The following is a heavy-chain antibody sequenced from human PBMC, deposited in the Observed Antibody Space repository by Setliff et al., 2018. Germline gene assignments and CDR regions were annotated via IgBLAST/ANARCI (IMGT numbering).Heavy chain of an antibody. CDR1: GYTFTNYY. D-gene: IGHD2-2*01. Sequence: ASVKVSCKASGYTFTNYYINWVRQAPGQGLEWMGIINPRAGTTSYAQKLQGRVTMTRDASTNTVYMELSSLRSDDTAVYYCARGPPDFVVVPAAAKFDYWGPGTLVTV. CDR2: INPRAGTT. V-gene: IGHV1-46*04. CDR3: ARGPPDFVVVPAAAKFDY. J-gene: IGHJ4*02.